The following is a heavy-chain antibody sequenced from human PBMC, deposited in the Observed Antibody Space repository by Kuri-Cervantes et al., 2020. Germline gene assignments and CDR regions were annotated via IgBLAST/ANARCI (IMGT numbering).Heavy chain of an antibody. CDR3: ARRLMGSSPKIDY. Sequence: SETLSLTCSVSGGSVSSTSYYWSWIRQPPGKALEWIGYIYYSGSTNYNPSLKSRVTISVDTSKNQFSLKLSSVTAADTAVYYCARRLMGSSPKIDYWGQGTLVTVSS. CDR2: IYYSGST. CDR1: GGSVSSTSYY. J-gene: IGHJ4*02. V-gene: IGHV4-61*01. D-gene: IGHD1-26*01.